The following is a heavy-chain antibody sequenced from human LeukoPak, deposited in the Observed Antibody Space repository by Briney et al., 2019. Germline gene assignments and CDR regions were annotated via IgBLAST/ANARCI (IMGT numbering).Heavy chain of an antibody. CDR1: GGSISSYY. CDR3: ARAEDIVATIFDY. CDR2: IYYSGST. J-gene: IGHJ4*02. Sequence: PSETLSLTCTVSGGSISSYYWSWIRQPPAKGLEWVGYIYYSGSTNYNPSLKSRVTISVDTSKNQFSLKLSSVTAADTAVYYCARAEDIVATIFDYWGQGTLVTVSS. D-gene: IGHD5-12*01. V-gene: IGHV4-59*13.